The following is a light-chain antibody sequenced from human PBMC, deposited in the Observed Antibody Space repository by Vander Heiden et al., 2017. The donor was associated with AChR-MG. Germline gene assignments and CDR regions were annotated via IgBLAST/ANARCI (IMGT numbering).Light chain of an antibody. CDR2: EVS. V-gene: IGLV2-8*01. J-gene: IGLJ3*02. CDR1: SSDVGYDNY. Sequence: QSALTQPPSASGSPGQSVTIPCTGTSSDVGYDNYVSWYKQHTGKAPKLIVYEVSQRPSGVPVRFSGSKPGNTASLTVPGLQAEEEADYSCSSYAGSNSLGVFGGGTKLTVL. CDR3: SSYAGSNSLGV.